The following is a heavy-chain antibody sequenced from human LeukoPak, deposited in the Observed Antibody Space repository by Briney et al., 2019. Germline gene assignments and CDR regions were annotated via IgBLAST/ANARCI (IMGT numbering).Heavy chain of an antibody. D-gene: IGHD3-22*01. CDR2: IYTSGST. CDR3: ARDKGTMIDL. CDR1: GGSISSYY. V-gene: IGHV4-4*07. J-gene: IGHJ5*02. Sequence: PETLSLTCTVSGGSISSYYWSWIRQPAGKGLEWIGRIYTSGSTNYNPSLKSRVTISIDKSKNQFSLKLSSVTAADTAVYYCARDKGTMIDLWGQGTLVTVSS.